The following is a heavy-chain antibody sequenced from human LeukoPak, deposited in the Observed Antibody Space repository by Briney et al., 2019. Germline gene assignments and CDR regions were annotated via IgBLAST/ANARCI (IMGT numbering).Heavy chain of an antibody. J-gene: IGHJ4*02. CDR1: GFTLSTNA. CDR3: AKDVGKWESLHFFDY. V-gene: IGHV3-23*01. D-gene: IGHD1-26*01. Sequence: GGSLRLSCLTSGFTLSTNAMSWVRQAPGKGLEWTSGISGSGASTYYADSVKGRFTISRDDSRNTLYLQMNSLRGDDTAVYYCAKDVGKWESLHFFDYWGQGTLVTVSS. CDR2: ISGSGAST.